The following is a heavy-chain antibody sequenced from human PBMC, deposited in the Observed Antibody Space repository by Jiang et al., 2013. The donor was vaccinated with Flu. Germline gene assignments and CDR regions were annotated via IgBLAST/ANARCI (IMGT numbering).Heavy chain of an antibody. V-gene: IGHV3-48*03. Sequence: QLVESGGGLVQPGGSLRLSCAASGFTFSSYEMNWVRQAPGKGLEWVSYISSSGSTIYYADSVKGRFTISRDNAKNSLYLQMNSLRAEDTAVYYCARELTYYYDSSGSLDIWGQGTMVTVSS. CDR1: GFTFSSYE. J-gene: IGHJ3*02. D-gene: IGHD3-22*01. CDR3: ARELTYYYDSSGSLDI. CDR2: ISSSGSTI.